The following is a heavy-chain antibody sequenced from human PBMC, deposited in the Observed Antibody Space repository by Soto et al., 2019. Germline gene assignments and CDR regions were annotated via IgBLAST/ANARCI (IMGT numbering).Heavy chain of an antibody. CDR2: IGSSGST. CDR1: GFTFDTYA. D-gene: IGHD3-3*01. Sequence: GGPLRLSCAASGFTFDTYALNWVRQAPGKGLEWVSAIGSSGSTYYADSVKGRFTISRDTPKKTLYLQMNSLRVEDTAKYYCAKGFRSLEWFSLAPFDYWGQGALVTVSS. CDR3: AKGFRSLEWFSLAPFDY. J-gene: IGHJ4*02. V-gene: IGHV3-23*01.